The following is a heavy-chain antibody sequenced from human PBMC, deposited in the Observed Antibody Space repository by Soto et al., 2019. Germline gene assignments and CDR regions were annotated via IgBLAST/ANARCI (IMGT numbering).Heavy chain of an antibody. V-gene: IGHV1-8*01. D-gene: IGHD1-1*01. CDR1: GYTFTSYD. CDR2: MKPNNGNT. Sequence: GASVKVSCKASGYTFTSYDINWVRQATGQGLERMRWMKPNNGNTSYAQKFQGRVTMTRNTTIRTANIELSSLRSEDTAVYYCARKTKLKRRIQSDADRNNYMDMWGKGTTVTVSS. J-gene: IGHJ6*03. CDR3: ARKTKLKRRIQSDADRNNYMDM.